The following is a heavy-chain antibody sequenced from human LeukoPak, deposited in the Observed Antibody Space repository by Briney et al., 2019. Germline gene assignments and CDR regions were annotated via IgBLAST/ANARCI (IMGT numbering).Heavy chain of an antibody. V-gene: IGHV1-2*06. CDR1: GYTFTGYY. D-gene: IGHD3-9*01. CDR3: ARVMVRYFDWLHIDY. CDR2: INPNSGVT. J-gene: IGHJ4*02. Sequence: ASVKVSCKASGYTFTGYYMHWVRQAPGQGLEWMGRINPNSGVTNYAQKFQGRVTMTRDTSISTAYMELSRLRSDDTAVYYCARVMVRYFDWLHIDYWGQGTLVTVSS.